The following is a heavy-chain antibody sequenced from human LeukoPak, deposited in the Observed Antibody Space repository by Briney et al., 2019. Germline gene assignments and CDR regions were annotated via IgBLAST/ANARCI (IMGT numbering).Heavy chain of an antibody. V-gene: IGHV3-30-3*01. CDR1: GFTFSSYA. CDR2: ISYDGSNK. CDR3: AKGISSTSCFDY. Sequence: GGSPRLSCAASGFTFSSYAMHWVRQAPGKGLEWVAVISYDGSNKYYADSVKGRFTISRDNSKNTLYLQMNSLRAEDTAVYYCAKGISSTSCFDYWGQGTLVTVSS. J-gene: IGHJ4*02. D-gene: IGHD2-2*01.